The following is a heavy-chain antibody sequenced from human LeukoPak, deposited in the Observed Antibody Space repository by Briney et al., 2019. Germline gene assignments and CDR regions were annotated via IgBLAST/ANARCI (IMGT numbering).Heavy chain of an antibody. CDR1: GFTFSSYA. CDR3: AKSWFSQQRLSWYFAL. V-gene: IGHV3-23*01. Sequence: GGSLRLSCAASGFTFSSYAMSWVRQAPGKGLEWVSAIVSSGDSTYYADSVKGRFTISRDNSRNTLFLQMNSLRAEDTAVYYCAKSWFSQQRLSWYFALWGRGTLVTVSS. D-gene: IGHD1-1*01. J-gene: IGHJ2*01. CDR2: IVSSGDST.